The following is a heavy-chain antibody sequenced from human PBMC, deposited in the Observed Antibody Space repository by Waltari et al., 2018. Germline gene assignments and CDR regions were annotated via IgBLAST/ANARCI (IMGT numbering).Heavy chain of an antibody. CDR2: ISYNGRNI. CDR1: EFTYRSYA. CDR3: ARDYCDRTNCHGMDV. Sequence: QVQLVESGGGVVEPGWSLRLSCAASEFTYRSYAMHWFRQAPGKGLEWVVVISYNGRNIYYVDSVKGRFTISRDNSNKTLYLQMNSLRPEDTAVYYCARDYCDRTNCHGMDVWGQGTTVTVSS. D-gene: IGHD3-22*01. V-gene: IGHV3-30*04. J-gene: IGHJ6*02.